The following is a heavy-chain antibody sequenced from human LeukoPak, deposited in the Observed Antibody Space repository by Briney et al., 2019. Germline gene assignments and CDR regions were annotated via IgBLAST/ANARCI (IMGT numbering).Heavy chain of an antibody. D-gene: IGHD3-16*02. Sequence: ASVKVSCKASGYTFTGYYMHWVRQAPGQGLEWMGWINPNSGDTNYAQKFQGRVTMTRDTSINTAYMELSRLRSEDTAVYYCARGFTFGGVIVNSYWFDPWGQGTLVTVSS. CDR3: ARGFTFGGVIVNSYWFDP. V-gene: IGHV1-2*02. CDR1: GYTFTGYY. J-gene: IGHJ5*02. CDR2: INPNSGDT.